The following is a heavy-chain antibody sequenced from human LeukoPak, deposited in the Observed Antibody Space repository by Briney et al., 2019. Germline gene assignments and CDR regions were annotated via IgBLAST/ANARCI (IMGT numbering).Heavy chain of an antibody. J-gene: IGHJ4*02. D-gene: IGHD2-2*01. CDR2: ISAYNGNT. CDR1: GYTFTSYG. Sequence: ASVKVSCKASGYTFTSYGISWVRQAPGQGLEWMGWISAYNGNTNYAQKLQGRVTMTTDTSTSTAYMELRSLRSDDTAVYYCARDIGYCSSTSCYSDHWGQGTLVTVSS. V-gene: IGHV1-18*01. CDR3: ARDIGYCSSTSCYSDH.